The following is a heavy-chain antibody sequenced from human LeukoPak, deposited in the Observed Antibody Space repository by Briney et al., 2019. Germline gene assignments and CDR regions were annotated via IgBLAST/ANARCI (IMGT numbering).Heavy chain of an antibody. Sequence: SETLSLTCTVSGYSISSGYYWGWIRQPPGKGLEWIGSIYHSGSTYYNPSLKSRVTISVDTSKNQFSLKLSSVTAADTAVYYCARLIGYCSSTSCTPRVRFDPWGQGTLVTVSS. D-gene: IGHD2-2*01. V-gene: IGHV4-38-2*02. CDR1: GYSISSGYY. CDR3: ARLIGYCSSTSCTPRVRFDP. J-gene: IGHJ5*02. CDR2: IYHSGST.